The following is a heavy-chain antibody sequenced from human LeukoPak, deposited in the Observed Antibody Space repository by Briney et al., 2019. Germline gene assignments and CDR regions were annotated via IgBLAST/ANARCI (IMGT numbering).Heavy chain of an antibody. CDR3: ARLAGTGGRVGFDP. D-gene: IGHD1-7*01. Sequence: PLASVTVSCTASGYTFTGYYMHWVRQAPGQGLEWMGWINPNSGGTNYAQKFQGRVTMTRDTSISTAYMELSRLRSDDTAVYYCARLAGTGGRVGFDPWGQGTLVTVSS. CDR1: GYTFTGYY. V-gene: IGHV1-2*02. J-gene: IGHJ5*02. CDR2: INPNSGGT.